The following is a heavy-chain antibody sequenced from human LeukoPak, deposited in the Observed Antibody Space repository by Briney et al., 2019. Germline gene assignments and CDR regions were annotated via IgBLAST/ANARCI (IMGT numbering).Heavy chain of an antibody. D-gene: IGHD5-12*01. Sequence: GESLKISCKGSGYSFTTYWIGWVRQMPGKGLEWMGIIYPGDSDTRYGPSFQGQVTISADKSVSTAYLQWSSLKASDTAMYYCARRGPTNWFDPWGQGTLVTVSS. CDR3: ARRGPTNWFDP. CDR1: GYSFTTYW. J-gene: IGHJ5*02. CDR2: IYPGDSDT. V-gene: IGHV5-51*01.